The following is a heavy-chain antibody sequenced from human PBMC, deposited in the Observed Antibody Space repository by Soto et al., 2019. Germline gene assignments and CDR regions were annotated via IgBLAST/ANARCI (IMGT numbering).Heavy chain of an antibody. CDR2: ISGSGGST. CDR3: AKDVLYRAARAPFDY. V-gene: IGHV3-23*01. J-gene: IGHJ4*02. CDR1: GFTFSSYS. Sequence: GGSLILSCAASGFTFSSYSMSWVRQAPGKGLEWVSAISGSGGSTYYADSVKGRFTISRDNSKNTLYLQMNSLRAEDTAVYYCAKDVLYRAARAPFDYWGQGTLVTVSS. D-gene: IGHD6-6*01.